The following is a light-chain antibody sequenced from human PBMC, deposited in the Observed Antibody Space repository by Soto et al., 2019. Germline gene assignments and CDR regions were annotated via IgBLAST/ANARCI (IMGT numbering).Light chain of an antibody. J-gene: IGKJ4*01. Sequence: EIVLTQSPATLSLSPGERATLSCRASQSVSSYLVWYQQKPGQAPRLLIYDASNRATGIPARFSGIGSGTDFTLTISSLEPEDFAVYFCQQRSNWPLTFGGGTKVEIK. V-gene: IGKV3-11*01. CDR2: DAS. CDR3: QQRSNWPLT. CDR1: QSVSSY.